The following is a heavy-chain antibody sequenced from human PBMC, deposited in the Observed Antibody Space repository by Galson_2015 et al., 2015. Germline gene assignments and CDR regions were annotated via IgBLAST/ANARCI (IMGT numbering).Heavy chain of an antibody. CDR3: VKAVCGWYTAAFDI. V-gene: IGHV3-9*01. Sequence: SLRLSCAASGFTFDAYTMSWVRQAPGKGLEWVAGVSWNSGDIDYADSVKGRFTVSRDNAKNSLFLQMNTLRAEDTALYHCVKAVCGWYTAAFDICGQGTVVPVSS. J-gene: IGHJ3*02. CDR1: GFTFDAYT. D-gene: IGHD6-19*01. CDR2: VSWNSGDI.